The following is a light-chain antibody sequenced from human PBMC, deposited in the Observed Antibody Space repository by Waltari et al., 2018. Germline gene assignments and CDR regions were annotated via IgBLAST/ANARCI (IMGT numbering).Light chain of an antibody. CDR1: QSVDGRY. J-gene: IGKJ4*01. CDR3: QQYGRSPLT. CDR2: GAS. V-gene: IGKV3-20*01. Sequence: EIVLTQSPGTLSLSPGERASLSCRASQSVDGRYLAWYQQKPGQAPRLRIYGASSRATGIPDRFSGSGSGTDFTLTMSRLEPEDFAVYYCQQYGRSPLTFGGGTKVEMK.